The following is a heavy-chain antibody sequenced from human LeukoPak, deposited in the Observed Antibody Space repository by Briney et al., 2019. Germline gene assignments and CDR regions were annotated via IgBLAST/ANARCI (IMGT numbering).Heavy chain of an antibody. CDR1: GFTFSSYA. CDR2: ISTSGGST. J-gene: IGHJ2*01. CDR3: ARGGRSSWLFWYFDL. Sequence: GGSLRLSCAASGFTFSSYAMSWVRQAPGKGLEWVSAISTSGGSTYYADSVKGRFTISRDNSKNTLYLQMNSLRAEDTAVYYCARGGRSSWLFWYFDLWGRGTLVTVSS. D-gene: IGHD6-13*01. V-gene: IGHV3-23*01.